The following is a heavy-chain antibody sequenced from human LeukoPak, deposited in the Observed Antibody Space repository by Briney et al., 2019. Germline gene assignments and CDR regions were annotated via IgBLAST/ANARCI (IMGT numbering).Heavy chain of an antibody. D-gene: IGHD6-19*01. V-gene: IGHV4-59*11. CDR1: GDSISSHY. CDR2: IYYSGST. CDR3: ARVFRFGWFDY. J-gene: IGHJ4*02. Sequence: PSETLSLTCTVSGDSISSHYWSWIRQPPGKGLEWIGYIYYSGSTNYNPSLKSRVTISVDTSKNQFSLKLSSVTAADTAVYYCARVFRFGWFDYWGQGTLVTVSS.